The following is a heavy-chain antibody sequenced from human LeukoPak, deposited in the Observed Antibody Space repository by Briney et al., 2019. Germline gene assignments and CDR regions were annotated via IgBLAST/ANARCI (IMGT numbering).Heavy chain of an antibody. V-gene: IGHV3-23*01. Sequence: PGGSLRLSCAASGFSFNTYAMSWVRQAPGKGLEWVSDISISGDSAYYADSVKGRFTISRDNSKNTLYLQMNSPRVEDTAVYYCAKKSGRFDYWGQGTLVTVSS. CDR3: AKKSGRFDY. CDR2: ISISGDSA. J-gene: IGHJ4*02. CDR1: GFSFNTYA.